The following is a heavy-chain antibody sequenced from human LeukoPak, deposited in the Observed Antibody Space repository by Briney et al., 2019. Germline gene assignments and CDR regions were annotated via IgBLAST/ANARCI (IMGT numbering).Heavy chain of an antibody. V-gene: IGHV4-31*03. CDR2: IYYSGST. J-gene: IGHJ4*02. CDR1: GGSISSGGYY. Sequence: SETLSLTCTVSGGSISSGGYYWSWIRQHPGKGLEWIGYIYYSGSTYYNPSLKSRVTISVDTSKNQFSPKLSSVTAADTAVYYCARDSRAGLDYWGQGTLVTVSS. CDR3: ARDSRAGLDY. D-gene: IGHD3/OR15-3a*01.